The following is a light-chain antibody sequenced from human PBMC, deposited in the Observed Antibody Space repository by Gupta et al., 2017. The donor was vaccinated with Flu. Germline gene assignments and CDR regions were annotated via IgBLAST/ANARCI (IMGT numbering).Light chain of an antibody. J-gene: IGLJ2*01. Sequence: GAPGQTATITCSADNLGNKYVCWYQQKPGQSPMLVIYEDTKRPAGIPERFSGSKSGNTVTLTITGTQAMDEADYYCQAWDSGTVVFGGGTKLTVL. CDR1: NLGNKY. CDR2: EDT. V-gene: IGLV3-1*01. CDR3: QAWDSGTVV.